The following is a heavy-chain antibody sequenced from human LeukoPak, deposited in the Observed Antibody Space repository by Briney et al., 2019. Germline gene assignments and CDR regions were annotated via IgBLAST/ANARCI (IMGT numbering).Heavy chain of an antibody. J-gene: IGHJ4*02. CDR2: IYSGGST. CDR1: EFSVGSNY. Sequence: GGSLRLSCAASEFSVGSNYMTWVRQAPGKGLEWVSLIYSGGSTYYADSVKGRFTISRDNSKNTLYLQMNSLRAEDTAVYYCAKDFTVAFYYGSGSYGFDYWGQGTLVTVSS. CDR3: AKDFTVAFYYGSGSYGFDY. D-gene: IGHD3-10*01. V-gene: IGHV3-66*01.